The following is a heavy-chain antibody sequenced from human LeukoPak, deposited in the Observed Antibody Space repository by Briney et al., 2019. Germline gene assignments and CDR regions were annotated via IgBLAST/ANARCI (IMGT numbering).Heavy chain of an antibody. CDR2: IIPIFGTA. V-gene: IGHV1-69*05. CDR3: ARGTFNYYDSSGYYYLH. Sequence: GASVKVSCKASGGTFSSYAISWVRQAPGQGLEWMGGIIPIFGTANYAQKFQGRVTITTDESTSTAYMELSSLRSEDTAVYYCARGTFNYYDSSGYYYLHWGQGTLVTVSS. J-gene: IGHJ4*02. CDR1: GGTFSSYA. D-gene: IGHD3-22*01.